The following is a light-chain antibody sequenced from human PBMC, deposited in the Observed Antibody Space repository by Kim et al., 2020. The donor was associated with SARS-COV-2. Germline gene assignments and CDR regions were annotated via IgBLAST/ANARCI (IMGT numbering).Light chain of an antibody. CDR1: KLGYKY. CDR2: QDS. Sequence: SPGQTASITCSGDKLGYKYACWYQQKPGQSPVLVIYQDSKRPSGIPERFSGSNSGNTATLTISGTQAMDEADYYCQAWDSSTYVVFGGGTQLTVL. CDR3: QAWDSSTYVV. V-gene: IGLV3-1*01. J-gene: IGLJ2*01.